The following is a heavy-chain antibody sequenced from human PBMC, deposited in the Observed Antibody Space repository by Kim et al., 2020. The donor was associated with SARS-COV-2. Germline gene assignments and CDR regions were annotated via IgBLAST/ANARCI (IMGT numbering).Heavy chain of an antibody. Sequence: GGSLRLSCAASGFTFSSYAMHWVRQAPGKGLEWVAVIWYDGSNKYYADSVKGRFTISRDNSKNTLYLQMNSLRAEDTAVYYCAKDGIAARYGMDVWGQGTTVTVSS. D-gene: IGHD6-6*01. CDR2: IWYDGSNK. V-gene: IGHV3-33*06. J-gene: IGHJ6*02. CDR3: AKDGIAARYGMDV. CDR1: GFTFSSYA.